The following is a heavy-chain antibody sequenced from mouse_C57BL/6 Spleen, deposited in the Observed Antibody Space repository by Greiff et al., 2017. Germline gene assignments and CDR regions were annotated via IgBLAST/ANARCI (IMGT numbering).Heavy chain of an antibody. CDR3: ARSDDFYWYFDV. V-gene: IGHV1-69*01. CDR1: GYTFTSYW. Sequence: VQLQQPGAELVMPGASVKLSCKASGYTFTSYWMHWVKQRPGQGLEWIGEIDPSDSYTKYNQKLKGKSTWTVDKSSSTASMQLSSLTSEDSAVYYCARSDDFYWYFDVWGTGTTVTVSS. CDR2: IDPSDSYT. J-gene: IGHJ1*03.